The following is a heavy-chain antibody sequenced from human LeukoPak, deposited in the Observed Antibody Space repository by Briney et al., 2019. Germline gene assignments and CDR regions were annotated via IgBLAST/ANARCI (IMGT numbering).Heavy chain of an antibody. CDR3: ARGGGSYPNPYYYYGMDV. D-gene: IGHD1-26*01. V-gene: IGHV4-59*01. CDR1: GGSISSYY. J-gene: IGHJ6*02. Sequence: SETLSLTCTVSGGSISSYYWSWIRQPPGKGLEWIGYIYYSGSTNYNPSLKSRVTISVDTSKNQFSLKLSSVTAADTAVYYCARGGGSYPNPYYYYGMDVWGQGTTVTVSS. CDR2: IYYSGST.